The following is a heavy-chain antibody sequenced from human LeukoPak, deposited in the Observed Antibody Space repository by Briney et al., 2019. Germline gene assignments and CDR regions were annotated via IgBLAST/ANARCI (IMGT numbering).Heavy chain of an antibody. CDR3: ATKYSLAVAANPPYFDY. Sequence: SETLSLTCGVYGGSFSGYYWSWIRHSPGRGLEWIGEINQRRSTNYNPSLKSRVTISVDTSKNQFSLRLSSVTAADAGVYHCATKYSLAVAANPPYFDYWGQGTLVTVSS. CDR2: INQRRST. V-gene: IGHV4-34*01. CDR1: GGSFSGYY. J-gene: IGHJ4*02. D-gene: IGHD6-19*01.